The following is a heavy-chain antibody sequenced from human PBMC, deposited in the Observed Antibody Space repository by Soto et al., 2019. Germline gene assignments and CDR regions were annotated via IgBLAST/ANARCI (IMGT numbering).Heavy chain of an antibody. CDR1: GDSVSSNSAA. J-gene: IGHJ6*02. CDR2: TYYRSKWYN. CDR3: ARVPAANRYYYYGMDV. D-gene: IGHD2-2*01. Sequence: PSQTLSLPCAISGDSVSSNSAAWNWIRQSPSRGLEWLGRTYYRSKWYNDYAVSVKSRITINPDTSKNQFSLQLNSVTPEDTAVYYCARVPAANRYYYYGMDVWGQGTTVTVSS. V-gene: IGHV6-1*01.